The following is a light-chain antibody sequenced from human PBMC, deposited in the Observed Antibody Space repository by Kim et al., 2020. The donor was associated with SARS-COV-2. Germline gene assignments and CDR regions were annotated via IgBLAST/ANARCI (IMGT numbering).Light chain of an antibody. CDR3: QQYNNWPPA. CDR2: GAT. Sequence: MVMTQSPATLSVSPGDSPTLSCTASQNIFANLAWYQQKPGLPPRLLVYGATTRATATPARFSGSGSGTEFTLTISSLQSEDFAVYYCQQYNNWPPAFGQGTKVDIK. V-gene: IGKV3-15*01. J-gene: IGKJ1*01. CDR1: QNIFAN.